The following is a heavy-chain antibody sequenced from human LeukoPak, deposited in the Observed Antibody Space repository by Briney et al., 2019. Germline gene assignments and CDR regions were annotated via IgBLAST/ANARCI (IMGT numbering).Heavy chain of an antibody. D-gene: IGHD1-26*01. CDR2: MNPNSGNT. V-gene: IGHV1-8*01. Sequence: ASVKVSCKASGYTFTSYDINWVRQATGQGLEWMGWMNPNSGNTGYAQKFQGRVTMTRNTSISTAYMELSSLRSDDTAVYYCARDSGSYRPIDYWGQGTLVTVSS. CDR1: GYTFTSYD. CDR3: ARDSGSYRPIDY. J-gene: IGHJ4*02.